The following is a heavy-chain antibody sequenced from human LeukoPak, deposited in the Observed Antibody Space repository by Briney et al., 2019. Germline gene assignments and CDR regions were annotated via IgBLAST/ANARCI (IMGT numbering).Heavy chain of an antibody. V-gene: IGHV4-4*02. D-gene: IGHD6-13*01. CDR1: GGSLSSSNW. J-gene: IGHJ6*04. Sequence: SGTLSLICAVSGGSLSSSNWRGWVRQPPGKGVEWIGEIYHSGSTNYNPSLKSRVTISVDKSKNQFPLKLSSVTAADTGVYYCARVSGYSSSGGYYYGMDVWGKGTTVTVSS. CDR3: ARVSGYSSSGGYYYGMDV. CDR2: IYHSGST.